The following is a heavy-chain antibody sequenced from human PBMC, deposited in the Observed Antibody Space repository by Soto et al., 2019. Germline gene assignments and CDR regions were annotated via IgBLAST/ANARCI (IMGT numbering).Heavy chain of an antibody. CDR3: ARRYGSAFGI. D-gene: IGHD3-10*01. CDR2: IYYSGST. CDR1: GGSISSYY. V-gene: IGHV4-59*01. Sequence: PSETLSLTCTVSGGSISSYYWSWIRQPPGKGLEWIGYIYYSGSTNYNPSLKSRVTISVDTSKNQFSLKLSSVTAADTAVYYCARRYGSAFGIWGQGTMVTVSS. J-gene: IGHJ3*02.